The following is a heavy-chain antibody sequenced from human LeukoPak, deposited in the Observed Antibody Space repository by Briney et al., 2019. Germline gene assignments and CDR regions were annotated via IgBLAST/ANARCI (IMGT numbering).Heavy chain of an antibody. Sequence: SETLSLTCAVYGGSFSDYYWSWIRQPPGKGLEWIGEINHSGSTNYNPSLKSRVTILVDTSKNQFSLKLSSVTAADTAVHYCARGLTSMPPGGYWGQGTLVTVSS. V-gene: IGHV4-34*01. CDR1: GGSFSDYY. J-gene: IGHJ4*02. CDR3: ARGLTSMPPGGY. CDR2: INHSGST. D-gene: IGHD2/OR15-2a*01.